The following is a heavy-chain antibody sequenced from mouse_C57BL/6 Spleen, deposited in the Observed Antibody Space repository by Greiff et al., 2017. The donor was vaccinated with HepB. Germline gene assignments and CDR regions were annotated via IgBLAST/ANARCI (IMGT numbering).Heavy chain of an antibody. CDR1: GYSITSGYY. CDR3: AREGVITTAWYFDV. V-gene: IGHV3-6*01. Sequence: ESGPGLVKPSQSLSLTCSVTGYSITSGYYWNWIRQFPGNKLEWMGYISYDGSNNYNPSLKNRISITRDTSKNQFFLKLNSVTTEDTATYYCAREGVITTAWYFDVWGTGTTVTVSS. D-gene: IGHD1-2*01. J-gene: IGHJ1*03. CDR2: ISYDGSN.